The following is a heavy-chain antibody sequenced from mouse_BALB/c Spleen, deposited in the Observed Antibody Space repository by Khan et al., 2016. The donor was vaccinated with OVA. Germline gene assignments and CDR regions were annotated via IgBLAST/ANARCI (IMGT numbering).Heavy chain of an antibody. CDR2: ISSGSSTI. CDR1: GFTFSGFG. J-gene: IGHJ2*01. CDR3: ARRDSCDY. Sequence: EVQLVESGGGLVQPGGSRKLSCAASGFTFSGFGMHWVRQAPEKGLEWVAYISSGSSTIYYADTVKGRFTISRDNPKNTLFLQMTSLRSEDTAMYYCARRDSCDYWGQGTTLTVSS. V-gene: IGHV5-17*02.